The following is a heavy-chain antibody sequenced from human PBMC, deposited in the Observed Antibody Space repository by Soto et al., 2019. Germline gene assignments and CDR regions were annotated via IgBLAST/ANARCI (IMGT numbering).Heavy chain of an antibody. CDR2: INPNTGGT. D-gene: IGHD6-6*01. Sequence: ASVTVCCKASVYTFTGYFIHWVRQAPGQGLEWMGWINPNTGGTYYAQKFQGRVTMSRDTSISTAYMELSRLTSDDTAMYYCARSLSTISARPDSWGQGTLVTVS. J-gene: IGHJ4*02. CDR1: VYTFTGYF. CDR3: ARSLSTISARPDS. V-gene: IGHV1-2*02.